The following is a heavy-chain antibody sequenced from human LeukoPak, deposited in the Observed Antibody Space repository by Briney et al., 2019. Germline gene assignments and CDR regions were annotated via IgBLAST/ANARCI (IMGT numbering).Heavy chain of an antibody. V-gene: IGHV3-7*03. J-gene: IGHJ4*02. CDR3: AACYDSSGYYDY. D-gene: IGHD3-22*01. Sequence: GGSLRLSCEASGFTFSSYWMSWVRQAPGKGLEWVANIKTDGSEKYYVDSVKGRFTISRDNAKNSLYLQMNSLRAEDTAVYYCAACYDSSGYYDYWGQGTLVTVSS. CDR2: IKTDGSEK. CDR1: GFTFSSYW.